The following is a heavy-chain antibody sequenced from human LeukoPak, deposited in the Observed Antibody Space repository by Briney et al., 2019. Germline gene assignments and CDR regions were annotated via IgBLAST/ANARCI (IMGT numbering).Heavy chain of an antibody. Sequence: GASVKVSCKASGYTFTSYVINWVRQATGPGLEWMGWLYPNSGNTGYAQKFQGRDTMTRKTSISTAYMELSSLRSEDTAVYYCARSGCEYSSSCSGWFDPWGQGTLVTVSS. CDR2: LYPNSGNT. D-gene: IGHD6-13*01. J-gene: IGHJ5*02. V-gene: IGHV1-8*01. CDR1: GYTFTSYV. CDR3: ARSGCEYSSSCSGWFDP.